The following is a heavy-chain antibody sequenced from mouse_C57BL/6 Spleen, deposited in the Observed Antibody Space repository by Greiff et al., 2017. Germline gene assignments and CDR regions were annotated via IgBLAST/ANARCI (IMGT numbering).Heavy chain of an antibody. CDR1: GYSFTGYY. V-gene: IGHV1-42*01. J-gene: IGHJ2*01. CDR2: INPSTGGT. CDR3: ARSRDGYYDY. D-gene: IGHD2-3*01. Sequence: VQLQQSGPELVKPGASVKISCKASGYSFTGYYMNWVKQSPEKSLEWIGEINPSTGGTTYNQKFKAKATLTVDKSSSTAYMQLKSLTSEDSAVYYCARSRDGYYDYWGQGTTLTVSS.